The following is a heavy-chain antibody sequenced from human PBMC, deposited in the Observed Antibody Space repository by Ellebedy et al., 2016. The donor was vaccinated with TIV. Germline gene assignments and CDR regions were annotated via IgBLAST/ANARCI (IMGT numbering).Heavy chain of an antibody. J-gene: IGHJ6*03. Sequence: GESLKISXAGSGFPFGGYWMGWVRQAPGKGLEWVANIKQDGSETHYVDTVRGRFTISRDNAKNSLYLQMNNLGAEDTALYYCAKVCGTVNYMDVWGKGTTVTVSS. D-gene: IGHD1-7*01. CDR1: GFPFGGYW. V-gene: IGHV3-7*01. CDR2: IKQDGSET. CDR3: AKVCGTVNYMDV.